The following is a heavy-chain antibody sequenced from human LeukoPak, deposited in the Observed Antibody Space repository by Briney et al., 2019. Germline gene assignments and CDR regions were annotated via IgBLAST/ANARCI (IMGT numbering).Heavy chain of an antibody. CDR2: INPSGGST. J-gene: IGHJ4*02. CDR1: GYTFTSYY. Sequence: ASVKVSCKASGYTFTSYYMHWVRQAPGQGLEWMGIINPSGGSTSYAQKFQGRVTMTRDMSTSTVYMELSSLRPEDTAVYYCAREVSRGQLEDYWGQGTLVTVSP. CDR3: AREVSRGQLEDY. V-gene: IGHV1-46*01. D-gene: IGHD5-24*01.